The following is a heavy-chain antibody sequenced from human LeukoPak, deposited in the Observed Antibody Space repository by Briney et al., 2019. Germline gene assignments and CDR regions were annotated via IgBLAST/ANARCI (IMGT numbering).Heavy chain of an antibody. CDR2: IYYTGST. CDR3: ARDNSGSYIDY. V-gene: IGHV4-59*01. CDR1: GDSIGTYY. D-gene: IGHD1-26*01. J-gene: IGHJ4*02. Sequence: SETLSLTCTVSGDSIGTYYWTWIRQPPGKGLEWIGYIYYTGSTNYNPSLKSRVTISVDTSKNQFSLKLSSVTAADTAVYYCARDNSGSYIDYWGQGTLVTVSS.